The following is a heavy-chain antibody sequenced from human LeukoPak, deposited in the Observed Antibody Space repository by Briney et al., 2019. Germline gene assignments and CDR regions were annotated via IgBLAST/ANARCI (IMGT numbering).Heavy chain of an antibody. D-gene: IGHD6-19*01. CDR3: ARRHAAVAGTAESPPRFDY. V-gene: IGHV4-38-2*02. CDR1: GYSISSGYY. Sequence: KPSETLSLTCTVSGYSISSGYYWGWIRQPPGKGLEWIGEINHSGSTNYNPSLKSRVTISVDTSKNQFSLKLSSVTAADTAVYYCARRHAAVAGTAESPPRFDYWGQGTLVTVSS. J-gene: IGHJ4*02. CDR2: INHSGST.